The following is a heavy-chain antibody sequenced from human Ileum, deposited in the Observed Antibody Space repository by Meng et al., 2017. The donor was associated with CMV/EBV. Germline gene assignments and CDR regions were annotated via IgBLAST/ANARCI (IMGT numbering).Heavy chain of an antibody. D-gene: IGHD2-2*01. Sequence: GESLKISCAASGFTFSSYWMHWVRQAPGKGLVWVSRINSDGSSTSYADSVKGRFTISRDNAKNTLYLQMNRLRAEDTAVYYCARVKVGYCSSTSCYPDHYFDYWGQGTLVTVSS. V-gene: IGHV3-74*01. J-gene: IGHJ4*02. CDR1: GFTFSSYW. CDR2: INSDGSST. CDR3: ARVKVGYCSSTSCYPDHYFDY.